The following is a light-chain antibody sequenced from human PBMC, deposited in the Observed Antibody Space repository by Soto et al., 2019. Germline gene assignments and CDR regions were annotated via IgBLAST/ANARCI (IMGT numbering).Light chain of an antibody. Sequence: EIVMTQSPTTLSVSPGERATLSGRASRTVTTNLAWYHQKPGQAPRLLIYGASIRATGIPARFSGSGSGTEFTLAISSLQSEDFAVYYCQQHHEWPATFGQGTKVDIK. V-gene: IGKV3-15*01. CDR2: GAS. CDR1: RTVTTN. CDR3: QQHHEWPAT. J-gene: IGKJ1*01.